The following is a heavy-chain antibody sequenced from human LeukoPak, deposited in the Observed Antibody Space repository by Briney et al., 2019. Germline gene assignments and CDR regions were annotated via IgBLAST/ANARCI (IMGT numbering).Heavy chain of an antibody. Sequence: ASVKVSCKASGYTFTGYYMHWVRQAPGQGLEWMGRINPNSGGTNYAQKFQGRVTMTRDTSISTAYMELSRLRSDDTAVYYCARDGYCSSTSCYHLSYWDQGTLVTVSS. J-gene: IGHJ4*02. CDR1: GYTFTGYY. V-gene: IGHV1-2*06. CDR2: INPNSGGT. D-gene: IGHD2-2*03. CDR3: ARDGYCSSTSCYHLSY.